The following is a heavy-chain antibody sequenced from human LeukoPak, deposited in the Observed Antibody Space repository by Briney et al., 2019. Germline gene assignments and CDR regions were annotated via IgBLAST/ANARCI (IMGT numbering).Heavy chain of an antibody. V-gene: IGHV1-46*01. Sequence: ASVKVSCKASGYTFTSYYMHRVRQAPGQGLEWMGIINPSGGRTSYAQKFQGRVSMTRDMSTSTVYMELSSLRSEDTAVYYCARTTGYCSGGSCPREGWFDPWGQGTLVTVSS. CDR3: ARTTGYCSGGSCPREGWFDP. CDR2: INPSGGRT. CDR1: GYTFTSYY. J-gene: IGHJ5*02. D-gene: IGHD2-15*01.